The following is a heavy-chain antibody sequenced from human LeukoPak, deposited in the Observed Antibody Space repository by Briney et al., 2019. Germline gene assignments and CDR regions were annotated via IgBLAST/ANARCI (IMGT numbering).Heavy chain of an antibody. Sequence: TGGSLRLSCAASGFTFSSYSMNWVRQAPGKGLEWVSSISSSSSYIYYADSVKGRFTISRDNAKNSLYLQMNSLRAEDTAVYYCARGRAGVYYYYYMDVWGKGTTVTVSS. CDR2: ISSSSSYI. J-gene: IGHJ6*03. V-gene: IGHV3-21*01. CDR3: ARGRAGVYYYYYMDV. CDR1: GFTFSSYS. D-gene: IGHD6-19*01.